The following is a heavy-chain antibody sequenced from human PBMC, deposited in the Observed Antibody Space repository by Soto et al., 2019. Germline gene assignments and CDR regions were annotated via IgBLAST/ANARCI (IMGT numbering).Heavy chain of an antibody. D-gene: IGHD6-13*01. CDR1: GASISDYY. CDR2: IYASGNT. J-gene: IGHJ4*02. V-gene: IGHV4-4*07. Sequence: QVQLQESGPGLVKPSETLSLTGTVSGASISDYYWSWIRQPAGKGLECIGRIYASGNTNYNPSLKSRVTMSVDTSKNQFSLTLNSVTAADTAVYYCARESRSALGTVEHWGRGTLVTVSS. CDR3: ARESRSALGTVEH.